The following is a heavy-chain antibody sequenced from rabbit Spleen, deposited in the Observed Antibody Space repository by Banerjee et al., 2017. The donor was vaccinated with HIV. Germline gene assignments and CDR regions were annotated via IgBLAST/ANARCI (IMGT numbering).Heavy chain of an antibody. J-gene: IGHJ6*01. Sequence: QSLEESGGDLVKPGASLTLTCTASGVSFSSSSYMCWVRQAPGKGLEWIACIDIGSSGFTYFATWAKGRFTCSKTSSTTVTLQMTRLTAADTATYFCARDTSSSFSSYGMDLWGQVTLVTVS. V-gene: IGHV1S40*01. CDR3: ARDTSSSFSSYGMDL. D-gene: IGHD1-1*01. CDR1: GVSFSSSSY. CDR2: IDIGSSGFT.